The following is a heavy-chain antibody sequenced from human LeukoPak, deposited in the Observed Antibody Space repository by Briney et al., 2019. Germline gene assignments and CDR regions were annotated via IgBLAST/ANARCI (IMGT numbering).Heavy chain of an antibody. CDR1: GFTFSTYG. CDR3: AKDRFTLSGSYYSD. CDR2: ISGSGGST. J-gene: IGHJ4*02. V-gene: IGHV3-23*01. Sequence: GGSLRLSCAASGFTFSTYGMHWVRQAPGKGLEWVSAISGSGGSTYYADSVKGRFTISRDNSKNTLYLQMNSLRAEDTAVYYCAKDRFTLSGSYYSDWGQGTLVTVSS. D-gene: IGHD1-26*01.